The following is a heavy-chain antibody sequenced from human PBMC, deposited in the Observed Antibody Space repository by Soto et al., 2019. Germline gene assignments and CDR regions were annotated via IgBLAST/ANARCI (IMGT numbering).Heavy chain of an antibody. V-gene: IGHV4-39*01. D-gene: IGHD3-9*01. CDR2: IYYSGST. CDR3: ASPYYDILTGYYEIGYFDY. CDR1: GGSISSSSYY. J-gene: IGHJ4*02. Sequence: PSETLSLTCTVSGGSISSSSYYWGGIRQPPGKGLEWIGSIYYSGSTYYNPSLKSRVTISVDTSKNQFSLRLSSVTAADTAVYYCASPYYDILTGYYEIGYFDYWGQGTLVTVSS.